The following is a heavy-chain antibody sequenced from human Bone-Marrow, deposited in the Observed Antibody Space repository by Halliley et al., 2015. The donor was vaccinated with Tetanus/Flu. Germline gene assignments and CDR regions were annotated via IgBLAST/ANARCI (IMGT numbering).Heavy chain of an antibody. D-gene: IGHD5-18*01. CDR3: ARTSGSSYGSFQH. J-gene: IGHJ1*01. CDR2: ISPGDSDP. V-gene: IGHV5-51*01. Sequence: GWMGIISPGDSDPRYSPSFQGQVPISADKSISPAYLQWSSLKASDTAMYYCARTSGSSYGSFQHWGQGTLVTVSS.